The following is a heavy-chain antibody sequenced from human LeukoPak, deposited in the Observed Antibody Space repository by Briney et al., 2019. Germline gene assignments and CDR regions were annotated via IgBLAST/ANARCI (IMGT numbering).Heavy chain of an antibody. CDR3: ASLGRLGGYRDGMDV. CDR1: GGSLSSYY. J-gene: IGHJ6*02. CDR2: IYTSGST. D-gene: IGHD3-16*01. Sequence: SETLSLTCTVSGGSLSSYYWSWIRQPAGKGLEWIGRIYTSGSTNYNPSLKSRVTMSVDTSKNQFSLKLSSVTAADRAVYYCASLGRLGGYRDGMDVWGQGTTVTVSS. V-gene: IGHV4-4*07.